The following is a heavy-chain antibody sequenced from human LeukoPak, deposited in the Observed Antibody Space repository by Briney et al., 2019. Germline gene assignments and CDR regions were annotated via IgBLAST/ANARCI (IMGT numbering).Heavy chain of an antibody. D-gene: IGHD2/OR15-2a*01. J-gene: IGHJ4*02. CDR1: GFSFSSYS. Sequence: GGSLRLSCAASGFSFSSYSMHWVRQAPGKGLVWVARISPDGSSALSADSVRGRFTISRDNADNTLYLQLNSLRAEDTAVYYCARVSFCPRCHFDYWGQGTLVTVSS. V-gene: IGHV3-74*03. CDR3: ARVSFCPRCHFDY. CDR2: ISPDGSSA.